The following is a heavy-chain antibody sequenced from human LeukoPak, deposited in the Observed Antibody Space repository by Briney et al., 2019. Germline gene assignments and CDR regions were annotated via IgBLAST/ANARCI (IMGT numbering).Heavy chain of an antibody. Sequence: GGSLRLSCAASGLAFINFGMTWVRQAPGKGLEWVSAISGSAVITFYADSVKGRFTISRDNSKNTLYLQMNSLRAEDTALYYCAKSRLSGINDAFDIWGQGTMVTVSS. CDR3: AKSRLSGINDAFDI. D-gene: IGHD3-3*01. V-gene: IGHV3-23*01. CDR1: GLAFINFG. J-gene: IGHJ3*02. CDR2: ISGSAVIT.